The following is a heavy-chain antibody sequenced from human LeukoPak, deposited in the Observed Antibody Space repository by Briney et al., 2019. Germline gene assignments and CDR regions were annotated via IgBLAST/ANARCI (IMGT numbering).Heavy chain of an antibody. CDR2: IISIFGTA. CDR1: GGTFSSYA. CDR3: ANGSGSNFDY. D-gene: IGHD3-10*01. Sequence: ASVKVSCKASGGTFSSYAISWVRQAPGQGLEWMGRIISIFGTANYAQKFQGRVTITTDESTSTAYMELSSLRSEDTAVYYCANGSGSNFDYWGQGPLVTVSS. V-gene: IGHV1-69*05. J-gene: IGHJ4*02.